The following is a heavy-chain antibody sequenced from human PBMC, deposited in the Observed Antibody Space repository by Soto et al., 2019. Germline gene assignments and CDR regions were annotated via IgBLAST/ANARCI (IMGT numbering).Heavy chain of an antibody. CDR1: GGSGSSSSYY. D-gene: IGHD3-22*01. CDR2: IYYSGST. J-gene: IGHJ5*02. Sequence: PSETLSLTCTVSGGSGSSSSYYWGWIRQPPGKGLEWIGSIYYSGSTYYNPSLKSRVTISVDTSKNQFSLKLSSVTAADTAVYYCAKLYGDYSNWFDPWGQGTLVTVSS. CDR3: AKLYGDYSNWFDP. V-gene: IGHV4-39*01.